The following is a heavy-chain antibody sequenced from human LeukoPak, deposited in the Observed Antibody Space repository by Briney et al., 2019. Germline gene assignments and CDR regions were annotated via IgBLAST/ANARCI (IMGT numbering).Heavy chain of an antibody. CDR2: IYYSGST. Sequence: SETLSLTCTVSGGSISSYYCSSIRQPPGKGLEWIGYIYYSGSTNYNPSLKNRVTISIDTSKNQFSLKLSSVTAADTAVYYCARGYTYGYEQLDYWGQGTLVTVSS. J-gene: IGHJ4*02. D-gene: IGHD5-18*01. CDR1: GGSISSYY. CDR3: ARGYTYGYEQLDY. V-gene: IGHV4-59*01.